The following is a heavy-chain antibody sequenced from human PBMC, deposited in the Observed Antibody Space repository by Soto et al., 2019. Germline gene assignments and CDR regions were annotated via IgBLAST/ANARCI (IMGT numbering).Heavy chain of an antibody. V-gene: IGHV1-69*13. D-gene: IGHD4-17*01. CDR2: IIPVFGTA. Sequence: SVKVSCKASGGTLSNYGISWVRQAPGQGLEWMGGIIPVFGTANYAQKFQGRVTITADESTGTVYMEVSSLRSEDTAVYYCARGDATKIVVTTYYGMDVWGRGTMVT. CDR1: GGTLSNYG. J-gene: IGHJ6*02. CDR3: ARGDATKIVVTTYYGMDV.